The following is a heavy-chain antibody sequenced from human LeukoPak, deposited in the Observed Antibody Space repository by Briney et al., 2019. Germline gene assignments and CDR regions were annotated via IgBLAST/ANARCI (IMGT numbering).Heavy chain of an antibody. CDR2: INPNSGGT. D-gene: IGHD6-13*01. J-gene: IGHJ4*02. CDR1: GYTFTSYY. V-gene: IGHV1-2*02. Sequence: ASVKVSCKASGYTFTSYYMHWVRQAPGQGLEWMGWINPNSGGTNYAQKFQGRVTISVDTSKNQFSLKLSSVTAADTAVYYCARERSSSWYGPLSRWGQGTLVTVSS. CDR3: ARERSSSWYGPLSR.